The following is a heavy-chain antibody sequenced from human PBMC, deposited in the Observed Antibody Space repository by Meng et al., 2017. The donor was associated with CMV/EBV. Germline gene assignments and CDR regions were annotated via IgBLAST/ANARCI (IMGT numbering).Heavy chain of an antibody. D-gene: IGHD1-14*01. CDR1: GGSISSGDYY. CDR2: IYYSGST. J-gene: IGHJ4*02. Sequence: QVQLPESGPGLVNPSQTLSLTCIVSGGSISSGDYYWIWIRQPPGKGLEWIGYIYYSGSTYYNPSLKSRVTISVDTSKNQFPLKLSSVTAADTAVYYCARVMGPNRTPYYFDYWGQGTLVTVSS. CDR3: ARVMGPNRTPYYFDY. V-gene: IGHV4-30-4*08.